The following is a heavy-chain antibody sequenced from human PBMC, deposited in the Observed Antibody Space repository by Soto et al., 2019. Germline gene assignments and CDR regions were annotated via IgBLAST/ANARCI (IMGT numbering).Heavy chain of an antibody. CDR2: INHSGST. Sequence: SETLSLTSAVYGGSLSCYYWSWIRQTPGKGLEWNGEINHSGSTNYNPSLKSRVTISVDTSKNQFSLKLSSVTAADTAVYYCVRFWSGYYRVVYYYGMDVWAQVPTGTVSS. J-gene: IGHJ6*02. CDR1: GGSLSCYY. V-gene: IGHV4-34*01. CDR3: VRFWSGYYRVVYYYGMDV. D-gene: IGHD3-3*01.